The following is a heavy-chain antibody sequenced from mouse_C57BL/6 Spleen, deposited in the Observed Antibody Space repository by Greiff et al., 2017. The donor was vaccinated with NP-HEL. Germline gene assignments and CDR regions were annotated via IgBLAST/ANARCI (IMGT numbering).Heavy chain of an antibody. CDR3: ARRGYYGKDYYAMDY. Sequence: QVQLQQSGPELVKPGASVKISCKASGYAFSSSWMNWVKQRPGKGLEWIGRIYPGDGDTNYNGKFKGQATLTAEKSSNSAYMLLSSLTSENSAVYFCARRGYYGKDYYAMDYWGQGTSVTVSS. V-gene: IGHV1-82*01. CDR1: GYAFSSSW. CDR2: IYPGDGDT. D-gene: IGHD1-1*01. J-gene: IGHJ4*01.